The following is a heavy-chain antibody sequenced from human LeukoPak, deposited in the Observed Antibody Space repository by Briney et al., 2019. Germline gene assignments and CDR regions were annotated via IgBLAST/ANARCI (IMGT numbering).Heavy chain of an antibody. CDR1: GYTFTNYG. Sequence: AAVKVSCKASGYTFTNYGISWVRQAPGQGREWMGWISAHNGNIKYAQNLQGRVTMTTDTSTRAAYMELRSLRSDDTAVYYCARDLFVVAFDYWGQGTLVTVSS. CDR3: ARDLFVVAFDY. CDR2: ISAHNGNI. V-gene: IGHV1-18*01. D-gene: IGHD2-15*01. J-gene: IGHJ4*02.